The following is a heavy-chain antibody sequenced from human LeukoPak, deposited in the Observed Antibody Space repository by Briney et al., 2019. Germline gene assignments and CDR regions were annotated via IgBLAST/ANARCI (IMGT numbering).Heavy chain of an antibody. D-gene: IGHD3-10*01. Sequence: PSETLSLTCTVSGGSISSGGYYWSWIRQHPGKGLEWIGYIYYSGSTYYNPSLKSRVTISVDTSKNQFSLKLSSVTAADTAVYYCARRPLFRGTFGDWGQGTLVTVSS. V-gene: IGHV4-31*03. CDR1: GGSISSGGYY. J-gene: IGHJ4*02. CDR3: ARRPLFRGTFGD. CDR2: IYYSGST.